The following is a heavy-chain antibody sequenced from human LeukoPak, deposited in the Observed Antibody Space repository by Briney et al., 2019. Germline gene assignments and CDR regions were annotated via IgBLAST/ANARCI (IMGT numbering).Heavy chain of an antibody. CDR1: GFTFSNAW. CDR3: AREGFRSGYSLTLDY. J-gene: IGHJ4*02. Sequence: GSLRLSCTASGFTFSNAWMTWVRQPPGKGLEWIGEINHSGSTNYNPSLKSRVTISVDTSKNQFSLKLSSVTAADTAVYYCAREGFRSGYSLTLDYWGQGTLVTVSS. CDR2: INHSGST. D-gene: IGHD3-22*01. V-gene: IGHV4-34*01.